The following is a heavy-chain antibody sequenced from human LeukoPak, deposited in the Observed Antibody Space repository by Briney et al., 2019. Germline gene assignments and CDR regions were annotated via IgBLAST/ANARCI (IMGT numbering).Heavy chain of an antibody. V-gene: IGHV4-39*01. Sequence: SETLSLTCTVSGGSISSSSYYWGWIRQPPGKGLEWIASIYYSGGTYYNPSLQSRVTISVDTSRNQFSLSLSSVTAADTAVYYCARSGKGGYCSGGSCYPTHYYYYGMDVWGQGTTVTVSS. D-gene: IGHD2-15*01. CDR1: GGSISSSSYY. CDR3: ARSGKGGYCSGGSCYPTHYYYYGMDV. J-gene: IGHJ6*02. CDR2: IYYSGGT.